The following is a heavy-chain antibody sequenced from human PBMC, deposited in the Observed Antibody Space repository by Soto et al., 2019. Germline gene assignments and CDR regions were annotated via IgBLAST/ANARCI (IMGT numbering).Heavy chain of an antibody. D-gene: IGHD3-3*01. CDR3: ASGECRHLLDS. CDR2: LIPAVGIP. Sequence: QVQLLQSGAEVKKPGSSVRVSCKASGGTFNSYAFSWVRHAPGQGLEWMGGLIPAVGIPNYAQKFQGRVNLSADASTGTAYMELRGMRSEDSAFSYCASGECRHLLDSWGQGTRVTVSS. J-gene: IGHJ4*02. CDR1: GGTFNSYA. V-gene: IGHV1-69*01.